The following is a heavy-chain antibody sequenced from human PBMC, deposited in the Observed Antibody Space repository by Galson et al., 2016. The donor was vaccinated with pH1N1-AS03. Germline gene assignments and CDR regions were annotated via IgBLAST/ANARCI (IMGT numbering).Heavy chain of an antibody. Sequence: SLRLSCAASRFIFSSYPMSWVRQAPGKGLECVSTYGGSDENTYYADPVKGRFTISRDSSKNTLYLQINTLRAEDTALYYCTTVAGTYYNGAYWGQGSLVTVFS. J-gene: IGHJ4*02. CDR2: YGGSDENT. D-gene: IGHD3-10*01. V-gene: IGHV3-23*01. CDR1: RFIFSSYP. CDR3: TTVAGTYYNGAY.